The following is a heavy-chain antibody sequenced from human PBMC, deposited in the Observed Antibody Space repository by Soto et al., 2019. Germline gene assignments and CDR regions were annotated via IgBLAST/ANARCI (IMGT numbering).Heavy chain of an antibody. V-gene: IGHV1-69*13. D-gene: IGHD1-26*01. Sequence: GASVNVSCKASGGTFSSYAISWVRQAPGQGLEWMGGIIPIFGTANYAQKFQGRVTITADESTSTAYMELSSLRSEDTAVYYCARAQRELPHYYYYGMDVWGQGTTVTVSS. CDR3: ARAQRELPHYYYYGMDV. CDR1: GGTFSSYA. J-gene: IGHJ6*02. CDR2: IIPIFGTA.